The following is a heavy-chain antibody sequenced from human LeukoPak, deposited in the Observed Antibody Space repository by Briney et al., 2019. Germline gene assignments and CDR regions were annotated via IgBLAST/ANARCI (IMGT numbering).Heavy chain of an antibody. Sequence: PGGSLRLSCAASGFTFSSYSMNRVRQAPGKGLEWVSYISSSSSTIYYADSVKGRFTISRDNAKVSLFLQINSLRAEDTAVYYCVTFGVLINWGQGTLVTVSS. CDR2: ISSSSSTI. CDR3: VTFGVLIN. V-gene: IGHV3-48*01. CDR1: GFTFSSYS. D-gene: IGHD3-3*01. J-gene: IGHJ4*02.